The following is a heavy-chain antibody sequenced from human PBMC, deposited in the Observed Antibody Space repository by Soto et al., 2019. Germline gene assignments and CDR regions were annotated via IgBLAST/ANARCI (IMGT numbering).Heavy chain of an antibody. CDR1: GGTFSSYA. CDR2: IIPIFGTA. D-gene: IGHD2-15*01. V-gene: IGHV1-69*13. CDR3: AEGRGCSGGSCHSTYYYGMDV. J-gene: IGHJ6*02. Sequence: VKVSCKASGGTFSSYAISWVRQAPGQGLEWMGGIIPIFGTANYAQKFQGRVTITADESTSTAYMELSSLRSEDTAVYYCAEGRGCSGGSCHSTYYYGMDVWGQGTTVTVSS.